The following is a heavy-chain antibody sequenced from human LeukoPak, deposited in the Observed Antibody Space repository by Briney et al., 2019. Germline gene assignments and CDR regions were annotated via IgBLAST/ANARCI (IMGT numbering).Heavy chain of an antibody. J-gene: IGHJ6*02. CDR1: GFSFSIYA. Sequence: GGSLRLSCAASGFSFSIYAMHWVRQAPGKGLEWVTVISYDGSAKYYADSVKGRFTISRDNSKNTLYLQMNSLRAEDTAVYYCARERVSQSYGMDVWGQGTTVTVSS. CDR3: ARERVSQSYGMDV. D-gene: IGHD2/OR15-2a*01. V-gene: IGHV3-30-3*01. CDR2: ISYDGSAK.